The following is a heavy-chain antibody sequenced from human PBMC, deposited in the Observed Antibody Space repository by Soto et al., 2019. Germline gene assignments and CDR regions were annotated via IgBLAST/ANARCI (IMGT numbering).Heavy chain of an antibody. CDR1: GGSIRSYY. CDR2: IYYSGST. V-gene: IGHV4-59*08. CDR3: ARQGGGFDP. J-gene: IGHJ5*02. D-gene: IGHD1-26*01. Sequence: QVQLQESGPGLVKPSETLSLTCTVSGGSIRSYYWSWIRQPPGKGLEWFGSIYYSGSTNYKPSLQSRVTRSVDTPKNQFSLKLNSVTAEDKAVYYCARQGGGFDPWGQGTLVTVSS.